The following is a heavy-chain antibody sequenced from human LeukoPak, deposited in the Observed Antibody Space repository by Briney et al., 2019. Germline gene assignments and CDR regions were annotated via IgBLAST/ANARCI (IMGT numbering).Heavy chain of an antibody. J-gene: IGHJ3*02. CDR3: ASRYYDSSGYNVGVAFDI. V-gene: IGHV1-18*01. Sequence: ASVTVSCKASGYTFTSYGISWVRQAPGQGLEWMGWISAYNGNTNYAQKLHGRVTITTDTSTSTAYMELRSLRSDDTAVYYCASRYYDSSGYNVGVAFDIWGQGTMVTVSS. D-gene: IGHD3-22*01. CDR2: ISAYNGNT. CDR1: GYTFTSYG.